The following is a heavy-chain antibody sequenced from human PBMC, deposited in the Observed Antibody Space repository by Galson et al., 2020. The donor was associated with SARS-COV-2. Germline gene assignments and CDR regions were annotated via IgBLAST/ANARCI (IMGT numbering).Heavy chain of an antibody. D-gene: IGHD2-15*01. V-gene: IGHV3-21*01. CDR1: GFPFIIYS. Sequence: SCAASGFPFIIYSMNWVRKAPGKGLDWVSSISAGSSSIYYAASVKGRFTISRDNAKNSLYLQMNSLRAEDTAVYYCARVGGMATTPANYYYYGLDVWGQGTTVTVSS. CDR2: ISAGSSSI. J-gene: IGHJ6*02. CDR3: ARVGGMATTPANYYYYGLDV.